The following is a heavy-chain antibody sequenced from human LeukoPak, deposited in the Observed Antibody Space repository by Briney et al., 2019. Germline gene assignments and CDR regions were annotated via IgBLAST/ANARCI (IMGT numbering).Heavy chain of an antibody. D-gene: IGHD3-22*01. CDR2: ITGSGGST. V-gene: IGHV3-23*01. J-gene: IGHJ4*02. CDR3: AKDRNYYDSSIDSDY. CDR1: GFTFSSYA. Sequence: GGSLRLSCAASGFTFSSYAMSWVRQAPGKGLEWVSVITGSGGSTYYADSVKGRFTISRDNSKNTLYLQMNSLRAGDTAVYHCAKDRNYYDSSIDSDYWGQGTLVTVSS.